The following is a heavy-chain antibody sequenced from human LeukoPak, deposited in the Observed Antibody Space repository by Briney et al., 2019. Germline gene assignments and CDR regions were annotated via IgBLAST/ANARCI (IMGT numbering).Heavy chain of an antibody. V-gene: IGHV3-30*18. Sequence: RGSLRLSCAASGFTFSSYGMHWVRQAPGKGLEWVAVISYDVSNKYYADSVKGPFTISTDNSKKTLYLEMNRLRAEDTAVYYCAKDRTKVAVAYGGPIDYWGQGTLVTVSS. D-gene: IGHD6-19*01. J-gene: IGHJ4*02. CDR2: ISYDVSNK. CDR3: AKDRTKVAVAYGGPIDY. CDR1: GFTFSSYG.